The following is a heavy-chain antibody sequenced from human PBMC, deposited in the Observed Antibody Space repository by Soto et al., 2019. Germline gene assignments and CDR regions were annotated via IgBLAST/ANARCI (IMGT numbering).Heavy chain of an antibody. V-gene: IGHV1-69*04. CDR1: GCTFSSYA. Sequence: QVQLVQSGAEVQKPGSSVKVSCKASGCTFSSYAFSWVRQAPGRGLEWMGRVIPVVGVADYAQKFQGRATITADKSTSTVYMELSGLRSEDTALYYCASDALGTTRRYFDPWGQGTRVTVS. D-gene: IGHD1-1*01. CDR3: ASDALGTTRRYFDP. CDR2: VIPVVGVA. J-gene: IGHJ4*02.